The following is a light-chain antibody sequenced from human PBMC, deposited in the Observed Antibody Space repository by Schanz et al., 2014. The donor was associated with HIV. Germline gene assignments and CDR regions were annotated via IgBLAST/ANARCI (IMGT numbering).Light chain of an antibody. V-gene: IGLV1-40*01. Sequence: QSVLTQPPSVSGAPGQRVTISCTGTRSNIGTGFDVHWYQLLPGTAPRVLIFANTHRPSGVPDRISGSKSGTSASLAITGLQGDDEADYYCQSFDSSLNGVVFGGGTKLTV. J-gene: IGLJ3*02. CDR3: QSFDSSLNGVV. CDR2: ANT. CDR1: RSNIGTGFD.